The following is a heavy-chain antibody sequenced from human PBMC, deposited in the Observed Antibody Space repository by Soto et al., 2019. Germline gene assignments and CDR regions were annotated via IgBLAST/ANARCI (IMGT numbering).Heavy chain of an antibody. CDR2: ISYDGSNK. CDR1: GFTFSSYG. CDR3: AKDPTDYGDYARSYYYGMDV. D-gene: IGHD4-17*01. Sequence: PGGSLRLSCAASGFTFSSYGMHWVRQAPGKGLEWVAVISYDGSNKYYADSVQSRFTISRDNSKNTLYLQMNSLRAEDTAVYYCAKDPTDYGDYARSYYYGMDVWGQGTTVTVSS. J-gene: IGHJ6*02. V-gene: IGHV3-30*18.